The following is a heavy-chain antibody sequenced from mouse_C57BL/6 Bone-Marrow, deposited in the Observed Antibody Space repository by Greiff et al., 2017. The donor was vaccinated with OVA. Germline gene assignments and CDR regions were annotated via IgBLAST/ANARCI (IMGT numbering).Heavy chain of an antibody. Sequence: QVQLQQPGAELVKPGASVKMSCKASGYTFTSYWITWVKQRPGQGLEWIGDIYPGSGSTNYNEKFKSKATLTVDSSSSTSYLQLSSLTSEDSAVYYFARDRRNGFWYFDVWGTGTTVTVSS. J-gene: IGHJ1*03. CDR3: ARDRRNGFWYFDV. V-gene: IGHV1-55*01. CDR2: IYPGSGST. D-gene: IGHD2-2*01. CDR1: GYTFTSYW.